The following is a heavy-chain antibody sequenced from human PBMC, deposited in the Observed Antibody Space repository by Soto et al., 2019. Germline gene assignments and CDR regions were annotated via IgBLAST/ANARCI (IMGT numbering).Heavy chain of an antibody. J-gene: IGHJ3*02. CDR3: ATDRRVVTAIRFDAFDI. CDR2: IIPIFGTA. CDR1: GGTFSSYA. D-gene: IGHD2-21*02. V-gene: IGHV1-69*06. Sequence: GASVKVSCKASGGTFSSYAISWVRQAPGQGLEWTGGIIPIFGTAIYAQKFQGRVTMTEDTSTDTAYMELSSLRSEDTAVYYCATDRRVVTAIRFDAFDIWGQGTMVTVSS.